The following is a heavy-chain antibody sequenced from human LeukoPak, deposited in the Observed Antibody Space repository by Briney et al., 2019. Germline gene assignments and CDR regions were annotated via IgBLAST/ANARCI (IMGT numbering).Heavy chain of an antibody. CDR3: AKLLAVTNSYYFNY. Sequence: GGSLRLSCAASGFTFSSYAMSWVRQAPGKGLERVSTISGSGSGGSTYYADSVKGRFTISRDNSKDTLYLQMNGLRAEDTAVYYCAKLLAVTNSYYFNYWGQGTLVTVSS. J-gene: IGHJ4*02. V-gene: IGHV3-23*01. CDR2: ISGSGSGGST. CDR1: GFTFSSYA. D-gene: IGHD6-19*01.